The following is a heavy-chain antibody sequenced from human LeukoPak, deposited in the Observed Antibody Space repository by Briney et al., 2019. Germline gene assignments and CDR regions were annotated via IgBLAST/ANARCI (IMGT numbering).Heavy chain of an antibody. J-gene: IGHJ4*02. D-gene: IGHD7-27*01. CDR1: GFTFSNYA. CDR2: ISYAGSNK. Sequence: PGRSLRLSCAASGFTFSNYAMHWVRQAPGKGLEWVAFISYAGSNKYYADSVKGRFTISRDNSKNTLYLQMNSLRAEDTAVYYCAREPERTKNICGHWGFDYWGQGTLVTVSS. CDR3: AREPERTKNICGHWGFDY. V-gene: IGHV3-30-3*01.